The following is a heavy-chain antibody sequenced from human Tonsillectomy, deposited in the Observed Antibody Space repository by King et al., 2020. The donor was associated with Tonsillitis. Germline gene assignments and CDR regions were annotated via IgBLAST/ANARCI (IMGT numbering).Heavy chain of an antibody. CDR1: GFTFSDYY. J-gene: IGHJ4*02. V-gene: IGHV3-11*01. CDR2: ISSSGSTI. Sequence: VQLVESGGGLVKPGGSLRLSCAASGFTFSDYYMSWLRQAPGKGLEWVSYISSSGSTIYYADSVKGRFTISRDNAKNSLYLQMNSLRAEDTAVYYCARTLALWWGECYPPPGSAGYWGQGTLVTVSS. D-gene: IGHD2-21*01. CDR3: ARTLALWWGECYPPPGSAGY.